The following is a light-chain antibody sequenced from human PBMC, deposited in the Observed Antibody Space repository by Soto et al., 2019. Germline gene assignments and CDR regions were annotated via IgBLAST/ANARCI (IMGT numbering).Light chain of an antibody. V-gene: IGKV3-20*01. Sequence: EIVLTQSPGTLSLSPGERATLSCRPSPSVSNSYLAWYQQKPGQAPRLLIYGASSRATAIPDRFSGSGSGTDFTLTIRRLEPVDFAVYYCQHYGSSPFTFGPGTKVDIK. CDR2: GAS. CDR1: PSVSNSY. CDR3: QHYGSSPFT. J-gene: IGKJ3*01.